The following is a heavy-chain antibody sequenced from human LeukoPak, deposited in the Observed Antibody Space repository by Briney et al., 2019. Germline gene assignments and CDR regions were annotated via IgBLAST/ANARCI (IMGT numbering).Heavy chain of an antibody. V-gene: IGHV3-53*01. J-gene: IGHJ4*02. CDR3: ARDWGIDY. Sequence: GGSLRLSCAPSGFTLSSYWMSGVRHAPGKGREWVSVIYSGGSTYYADSVKGRFTISTDNSKNTPYLQMNSLRAEDTAVYYCARDWGIDYWGQGTLVTVSS. CDR2: IYSGGST. CDR1: GFTLSSYW. D-gene: IGHD7-27*01.